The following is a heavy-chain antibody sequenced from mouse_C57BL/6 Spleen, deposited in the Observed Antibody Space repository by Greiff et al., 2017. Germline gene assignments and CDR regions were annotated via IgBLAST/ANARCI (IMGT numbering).Heavy chain of an antibody. Sequence: QVQLQQPGAALVRPGSSVKLSCKASGYTFTSYWMHWVKPRPIQGLEWIGNIDPSDSETHYNQKFKDKATLTVDKSASTAYMQLSSRTSEDAAVYYCARYWEGYFDYWGQGTTLTVSS. CDR2: IDPSDSET. V-gene: IGHV1-52*01. CDR1: GYTFTSYW. CDR3: ARYWEGYFDY. D-gene: IGHD4-1*01. J-gene: IGHJ2*01.